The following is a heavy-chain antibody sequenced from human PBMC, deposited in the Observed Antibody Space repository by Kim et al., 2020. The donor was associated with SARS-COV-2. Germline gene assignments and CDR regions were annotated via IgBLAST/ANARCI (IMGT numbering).Heavy chain of an antibody. J-gene: IGHJ4*02. CDR2: ISANGGST. D-gene: IGHD3-10*01. V-gene: IGHV3-23*01. Sequence: GGSLRLSCEVSGFTFSNYAMSWVRQAPGKGLEWVSGISANGGSTYYADSVKGRFTISRDNSKNTLYLQMDSLRAEDTALYYCAKDMRWFGEVLDYWGQGTRVTVSS. CDR1: GFTFSNYA. CDR3: AKDMRWFGEVLDY.